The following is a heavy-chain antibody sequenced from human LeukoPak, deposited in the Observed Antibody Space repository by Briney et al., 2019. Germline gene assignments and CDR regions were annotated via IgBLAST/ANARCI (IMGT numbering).Heavy chain of an antibody. CDR3: ARDPDYSSSWYGVFDY. CDR2: ISYDGSNK. CDR1: GFSFSSYG. V-gene: IGHV3-30*03. Sequence: GGSLRLSCAASGFSFSSYGMNWVRQAPGKGLEWVAVISYDGSNKYYADSVKGRFTISRDNSKNTLYLQMNSLRAEDTAVYYCARDPDYSSSWYGVFDYWGQGTLVTVSS. J-gene: IGHJ4*02. D-gene: IGHD6-13*01.